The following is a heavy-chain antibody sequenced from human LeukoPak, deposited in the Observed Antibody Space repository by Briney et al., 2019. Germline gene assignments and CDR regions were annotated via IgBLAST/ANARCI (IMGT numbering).Heavy chain of an antibody. CDR3: ARGRRGSGSYYRSNWFDP. CDR1: GYTFTSYD. J-gene: IGHJ5*02. Sequence: GASVKVSCKASGYTFTSYDINWVRQATGQGLEWMGWMNPNSGNTGYAQKFQGGVTMTRNTSISTAYMGLSSLRSEDTAVYYCARGRRGSGSYYRSNWFDPWGQGTLVTVSS. D-gene: IGHD3-10*01. CDR2: MNPNSGNT. V-gene: IGHV1-8*01.